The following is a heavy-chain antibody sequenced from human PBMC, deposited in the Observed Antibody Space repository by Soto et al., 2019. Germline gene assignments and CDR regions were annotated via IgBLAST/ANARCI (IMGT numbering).Heavy chain of an antibody. CDR3: ARGAGRGYCSGGSCYSPYYYYGMDV. J-gene: IGHJ6*02. D-gene: IGHD2-15*01. V-gene: IGHV6-1*01. CDR1: GDSVSSNSAA. Sequence: PSQTLSLTCVISGDSVSSNSAAWNWIRQSPSRGLEWLGRTYYRSKWYNDYAVSVKSRITINPDTSKNQFSLQLNSVTPEDTAVYYCARGAGRGYCSGGSCYSPYYYYGMDVWGQGTTVTVSS. CDR2: TYYRSKWYN.